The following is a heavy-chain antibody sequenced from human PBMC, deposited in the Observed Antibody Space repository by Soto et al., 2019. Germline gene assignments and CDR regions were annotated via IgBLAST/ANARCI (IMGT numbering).Heavy chain of an antibody. CDR1: GYTLAELS. V-gene: IGHV1-24*01. J-gene: IGHJ4*02. Sequence: ASVKVSCKVSGYTLAELSMHWVRQAPGKGLEWMGGFNPEDAETIYAQKFQGRVTMTEDTSTDTAYMELSSLRPEDSAVYFCTTGQRPIRFLEWLSRYYFDFWGQGTLVTLS. D-gene: IGHD3-3*01. CDR3: TTGQRPIRFLEWLSRYYFDF. CDR2: FNPEDAET.